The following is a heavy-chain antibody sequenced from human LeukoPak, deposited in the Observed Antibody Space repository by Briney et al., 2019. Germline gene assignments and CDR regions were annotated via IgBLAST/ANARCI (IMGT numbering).Heavy chain of an antibody. D-gene: IGHD6-13*01. V-gene: IGHV2-5*02. CDR1: GFSLSASGPG. J-gene: IGHJ5*02. CDR2: IYGEYDM. CDR3: ALSPDMAAAGIMSWFDP. Sequence: SGPTLVNPTQPLTVTCTFSGFSLSASGPGVGWIRQPPGKALEWLAVIYGEYDMRYRPSLKSRLTITKHTSKTQVVLTIPNMDPVDTATYYCALSPDMAAAGIMSWFDPWGQGTLVTVSS.